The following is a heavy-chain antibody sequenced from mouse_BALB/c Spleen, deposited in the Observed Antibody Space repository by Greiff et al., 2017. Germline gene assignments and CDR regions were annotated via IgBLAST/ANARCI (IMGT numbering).Heavy chain of an antibody. V-gene: IGHV2-9*02. D-gene: IGHD1-1*01. CDR2: IWAGGST. J-gene: IGHJ1*01. CDR1: GFSLTSYG. CDR3: AREGVYDYGSSYGYFDV. Sequence: VQRVESGPGLVAPSQSLSITCTVSGFSLTSYGVHWVRQPPGKGLEWLGVIWAGGSTNYNSALMSRLSISKDNSKSQVFLKMNSLQTDDTAMYYCAREGVYDYGSSYGYFDVWGAGTTVTVSS.